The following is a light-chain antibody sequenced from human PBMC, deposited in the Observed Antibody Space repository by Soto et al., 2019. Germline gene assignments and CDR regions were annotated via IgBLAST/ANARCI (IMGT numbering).Light chain of an antibody. Sequence: EIVLTQSPGTLSLSPGERATLSCRASQSVSSSYLAWYHQKPGQAPRLLIFGASHRATGIPDWFSGSGSGTNFTLTIIRLEPEDFSVYFCQQYSTSPRTFGQGTKVEIK. CDR2: GAS. V-gene: IGKV3-20*01. CDR1: QSVSSSY. J-gene: IGKJ1*01. CDR3: QQYSTSPRT.